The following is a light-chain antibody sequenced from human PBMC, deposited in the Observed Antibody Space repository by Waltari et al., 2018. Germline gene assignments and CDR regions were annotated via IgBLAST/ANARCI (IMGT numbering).Light chain of an antibody. CDR2: LGS. CDR1: QSRLHSNGYIC. Sequence: IVMTQSPLSLPVTPGEPASISCRSSQSRLHSNGYICLDWYLQKPGQSPQLLIYLGSNRASGVPDRFSGSGSGTDFTLKISRVEAEDVGVYYCMQDLQTRTFGQGTKVEIK. J-gene: IGKJ1*01. V-gene: IGKV2-28*01. CDR3: MQDLQTRT.